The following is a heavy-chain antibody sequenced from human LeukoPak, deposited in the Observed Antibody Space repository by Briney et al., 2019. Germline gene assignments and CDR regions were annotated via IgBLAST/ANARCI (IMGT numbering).Heavy chain of an antibody. V-gene: IGHV3-23*01. CDR1: GFTFSGYV. CDR3: AKEMGHSPHSSGTYWSDGGVGLDY. Sequence: GGSLRLSCAASGFTFSGYVMTWVRQPPGKGLQWVADISGSGGSTYYADSVKGRFSISRDNSKNMLYLQLDSLRAEDTAVYYCAKEMGHSPHSSGTYWSDGGVGLDYWGQGTLVTVSS. J-gene: IGHJ4*02. D-gene: IGHD3-10*01. CDR2: ISGSGGST.